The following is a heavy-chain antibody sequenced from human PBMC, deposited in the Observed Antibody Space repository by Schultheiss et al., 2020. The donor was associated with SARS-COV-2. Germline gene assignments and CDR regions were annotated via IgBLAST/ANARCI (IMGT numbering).Heavy chain of an antibody. CDR2: IDGRTTNT. D-gene: IGHD1-26*01. J-gene: IGHJ4*02. V-gene: IGHV3-23*01. CDR3: ATWVSGHFDY. Sequence: GESLKISCAASGFTFSSYAMHWVRQAPGKGLEWVSTIDGRTTNTHYAASVEGRFAISRDNFNNILYLQMNSLGVEDTAVYYCATWVSGHFDYWGPGTLVTVSS. CDR1: GFTFSSYA.